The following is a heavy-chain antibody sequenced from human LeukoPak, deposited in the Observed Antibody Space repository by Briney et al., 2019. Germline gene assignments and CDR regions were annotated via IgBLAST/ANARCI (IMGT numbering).Heavy chain of an antibody. CDR2: INHSGST. Sequence: PSETLSLTCAVYDGSFSGYYWSWIRQPPGKGLEWIGEINHSGSTNYNPSLKSRVTISVDTSKNQFSLKLSSVTAADTAVYYCARDSPLIAVAATFDYWGQGTLVTVSS. D-gene: IGHD6-19*01. J-gene: IGHJ4*02. V-gene: IGHV4-34*01. CDR1: DGSFSGYY. CDR3: ARDSPLIAVAATFDY.